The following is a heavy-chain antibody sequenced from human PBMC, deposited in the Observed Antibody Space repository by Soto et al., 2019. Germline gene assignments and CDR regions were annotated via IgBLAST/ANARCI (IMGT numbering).Heavy chain of an antibody. J-gene: IGHJ4*02. CDR3: AKDLTGYYRPFDF. CDR2: ISGGAFNT. CDR1: GFTFGSCA. Sequence: PGGSLRLSCAASGFTFGSCAMSWVRQAPGKGLEWVSAISGGAFNTYYADSVKGRFTITRDNSKNMLYLQMNSLRAEDTAVYYCAKDLTGYYRPFDFWGQGILVTVSS. D-gene: IGHD3-9*01. V-gene: IGHV3-23*01.